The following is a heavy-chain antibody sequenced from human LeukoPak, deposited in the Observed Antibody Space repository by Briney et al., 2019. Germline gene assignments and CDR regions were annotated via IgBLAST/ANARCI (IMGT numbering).Heavy chain of an antibody. CDR1: GFPFSGYS. Sequence: GGSLRLSCAASGFPFSGYSMNWVRQAPGKGLEWVSYISSSSSTIYYADSVKGRFTISRDNAKNSLYLQMNSLRAEDTAVYYCARVLGYSSSWPFDYWGQGTLVTVSS. CDR2: ISSSSSTI. J-gene: IGHJ4*02. V-gene: IGHV3-48*04. D-gene: IGHD6-13*01. CDR3: ARVLGYSSSWPFDY.